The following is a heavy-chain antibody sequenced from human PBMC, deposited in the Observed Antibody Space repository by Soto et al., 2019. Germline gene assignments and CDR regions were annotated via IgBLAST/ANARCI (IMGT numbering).Heavy chain of an antibody. J-gene: IGHJ4*02. CDR3: ARSRIGVTTPFDS. CDR1: GFNFSGYS. V-gene: IGHV3-21*01. D-gene: IGHD4-17*01. Sequence: GGSLRLSCAASGFNFSGYSMHWVRQAPGKGLEWVSSISSSSSYIYYADSVKGRFTISRDNAKNSLYLQMNSLRAEDTAVYYCARSRIGVTTPFDSWGQGTQVTVSS. CDR2: ISSSSSYI.